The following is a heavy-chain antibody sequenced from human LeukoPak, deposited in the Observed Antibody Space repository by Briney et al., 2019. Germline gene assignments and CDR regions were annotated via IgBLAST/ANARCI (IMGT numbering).Heavy chain of an antibody. V-gene: IGHV4-59*01. J-gene: IGHJ5*02. D-gene: IGHD3-10*01. Sequence: SETLSLTCTVSGGSIIGYYWSWIRQPPGKGLEWIGYISYSGSTNYNPSLKSRVTISVDTSNNQFSLKLSSMTAADTAVYYCARSYGSGAKGWFDPWGQGTLVTVSS. CDR3: ARSYGSGAKGWFDP. CDR1: GGSIIGYY. CDR2: ISYSGST.